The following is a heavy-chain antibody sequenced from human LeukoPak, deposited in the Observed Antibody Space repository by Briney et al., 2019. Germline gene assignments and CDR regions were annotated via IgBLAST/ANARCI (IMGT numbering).Heavy chain of an antibody. CDR2: ISSSSSYI. CDR3: AKETALVGGHAAIFDH. J-gene: IGHJ4*02. CDR1: GFTFSSYS. Sequence: PGGSLRLSCAASGFTFSSYSMNWVRQAPGKGLEWVSSISSSSSYIYYADPVKGRFTISREYSNDTLYLQMSSLRAEDTAIYYCAKETALVGGHAAIFDHWGQGTLVTVSS. D-gene: IGHD3-3*01. V-gene: IGHV3-21*04.